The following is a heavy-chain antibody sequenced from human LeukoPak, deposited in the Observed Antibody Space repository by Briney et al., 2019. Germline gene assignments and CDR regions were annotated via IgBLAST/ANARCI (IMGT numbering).Heavy chain of an antibody. Sequence: PGGSLRLSCAASGFTVSSNFMSWVRQAPGKGLEWVSLTYSGGSTDYADSVKGRFIISRDNSKNTLYLQMNSLRVEDTAVYSCARGAPYYGDLRWGQGTLVTVSS. V-gene: IGHV3-66*01. CDR1: GFTVSSNF. J-gene: IGHJ4*02. D-gene: IGHD4-17*01. CDR3: ARGAPYYGDLR. CDR2: TYSGGST.